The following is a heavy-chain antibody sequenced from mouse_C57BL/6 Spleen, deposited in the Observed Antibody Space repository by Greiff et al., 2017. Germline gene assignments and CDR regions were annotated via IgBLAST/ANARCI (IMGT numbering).Heavy chain of an antibody. CDR3: TSPYYDGRARDD. CDR2: IDPETGGT. J-gene: IGHJ2*01. CDR1: GYTFTDYE. V-gene: IGHV1-15*01. D-gene: IGHD1-1*01. Sequence: VQLMESGAELVRPGASVTLSCKASGYTFTDYEMHWVKQTPVHGLEWIGAIDPETGGTAYNQKFKGKAILTADKSSSTAYMELRSLTSEDSAVYYCTSPYYDGRARDDWGQGTTVTVSS.